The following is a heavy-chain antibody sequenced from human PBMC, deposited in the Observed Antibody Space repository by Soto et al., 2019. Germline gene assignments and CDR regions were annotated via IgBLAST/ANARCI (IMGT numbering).Heavy chain of an antibody. J-gene: IGHJ4*02. Sequence: EVQLLKSGGGLVQPGGSLRLSCAASGFTFSSYAMSWVRQAPGKGLEWVSAISGSGGSTYYADSVKGRFTISRDNSKNTLYLQMNSLRAEDTAVYYCAKARAQYYDFWSGYPVDYWGQGTLVTVSS. CDR2: ISGSGGST. CDR3: AKARAQYYDFWSGYPVDY. CDR1: GFTFSSYA. D-gene: IGHD3-3*01. V-gene: IGHV3-23*01.